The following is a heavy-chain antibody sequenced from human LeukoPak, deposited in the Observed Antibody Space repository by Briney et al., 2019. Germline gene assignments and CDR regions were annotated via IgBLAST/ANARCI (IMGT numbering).Heavy chain of an antibody. CDR3: ARDYLVGCTDTICYPIDY. J-gene: IGHJ4*02. D-gene: IGHD2-8*02. CDR2: ISYEASDN. CDR1: GFTFGNHA. V-gene: IGHV3-30*01. Sequence: GRSLRLSCAASGFTFGNHAMHWVRQAPGMGLEWVAVISYEASDNYYADSVKGRFTISRDNSKNMLYLQMNSLRAEDTAVYYCARDYLVGCTDTICYPIDYWGQGTLVTVSS.